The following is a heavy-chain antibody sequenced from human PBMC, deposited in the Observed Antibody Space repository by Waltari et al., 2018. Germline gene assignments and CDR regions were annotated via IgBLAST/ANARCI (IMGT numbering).Heavy chain of an antibody. CDR1: GGSISSGYY. J-gene: IGHJ4*02. CDR2: IGGSSGST. CDR3: ARKGVGYNSLDV. D-gene: IGHD1-1*01. V-gene: IGHV4-38-2*01. Sequence: QVQLQESGPGLVKPSETLSLTCAVSGGSISSGYYWSWIHQPPGKGLEWIGYIGGSSGSTYYNPSLKSRVTISKDTSKNQFSLKLSSVTAADTAVYYCARKGVGYNSLDVWGRGVLVTVSS.